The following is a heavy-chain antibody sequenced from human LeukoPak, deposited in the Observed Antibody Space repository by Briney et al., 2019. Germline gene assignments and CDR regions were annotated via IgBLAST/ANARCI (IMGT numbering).Heavy chain of an antibody. J-gene: IGHJ6*04. Sequence: PSETLSLTCTVSGGSISSGDYYWSWIRQPPGKGLEWIGYIYYSGSTYYNPSLKSRVTISVDTSKNQFSLKLSSVTAADTAVYYCARVNGGGLPSRMDVWGNGTTVTVSS. CDR3: ARVNGGGLPSRMDV. V-gene: IGHV4-30-4*01. D-gene: IGHD2-8*01. CDR2: IYYSGST. CDR1: GGSISSGDYY.